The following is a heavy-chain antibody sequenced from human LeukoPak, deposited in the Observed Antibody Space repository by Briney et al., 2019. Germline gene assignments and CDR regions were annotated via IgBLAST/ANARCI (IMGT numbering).Heavy chain of an antibody. V-gene: IGHV4-59*01. Sequence: SETLSLTCTVSGGSISSNYWSWIRQPPGKGLEWIGYIYYSGSTSYSPSLKSRVTISVDTSKNQFSLKLTSVTAADAAVYYCARETSLVGYSGGLGFNYWGQGILVTVSS. CDR3: ARETSLVGYSGGLGFNY. J-gene: IGHJ4*02. CDR2: IYYSGST. D-gene: IGHD6-19*01. CDR1: GGSISSNY.